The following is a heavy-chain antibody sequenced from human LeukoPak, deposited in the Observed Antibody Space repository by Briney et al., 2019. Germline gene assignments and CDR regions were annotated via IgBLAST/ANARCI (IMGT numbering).Heavy chain of an antibody. CDR1: GYSFTSYW. D-gene: IGHD3-10*01. V-gene: IGHV5-51*01. CDR3: ASPVWFGELYAFDI. J-gene: IGHJ3*02. CDR2: IYPGDSDS. Sequence: GESLKISCKGSGYSFTSYWIGWVRQMPGKGLEWMGIIYPGDSDSRYSPSFQGQVSISVDKSISTAYLQWSSLKASDTAMNYCASPVWFGELYAFDIWGQGTMVTVSS.